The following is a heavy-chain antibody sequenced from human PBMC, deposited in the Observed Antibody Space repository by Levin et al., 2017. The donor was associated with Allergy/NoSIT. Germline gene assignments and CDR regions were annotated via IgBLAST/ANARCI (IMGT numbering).Heavy chain of an antibody. CDR3: ARDVVRGLLDY. V-gene: IGHV3-11*01. CDR2: ISSSGSTI. Sequence: GESLKISCAASGFTFSDYYMSWIRQAPGKGLEWVSYISSSGSTIYYADSVKGRFTISRDNAKNSLYLQMNSLRAEDTAVYYCARDVVRGLLDYWGQGTLVTVSS. D-gene: IGHD3-10*01. CDR1: GFTFSDYY. J-gene: IGHJ4*02.